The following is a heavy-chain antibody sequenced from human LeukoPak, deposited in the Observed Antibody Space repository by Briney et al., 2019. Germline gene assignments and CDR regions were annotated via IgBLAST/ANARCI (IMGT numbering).Heavy chain of an antibody. CDR3: ARDYDYVWGSYPYFDY. Sequence: GGSLRLSCAASGFTFDDYGMSWVRQAPGKGLEWVSGINWNGGSTGYADSVKGRFTISRDNAKNSLYLQMNSLRAEGTAVYYCARDYDYVWGSYPYFDYWGQGTLVTVSS. CDR2: INWNGGST. J-gene: IGHJ4*02. CDR1: GFTFDDYG. V-gene: IGHV3-20*04. D-gene: IGHD3-16*01.